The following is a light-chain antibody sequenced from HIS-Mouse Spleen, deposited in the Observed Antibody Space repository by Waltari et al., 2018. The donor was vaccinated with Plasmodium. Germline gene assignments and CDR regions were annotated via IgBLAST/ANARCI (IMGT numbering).Light chain of an antibody. CDR3: QQYNSYWT. Sequence: EIVMTQSPATLSVSPGERATLSCRASQRVSSNLAWYQQKPGPAPRLLIYGASTRATGIPARFSGSGSGTEFTLTISSLQPDDFATYYCQQYNSYWTFGQGTKVEIK. CDR1: QRVSSN. J-gene: IGKJ1*01. CDR2: GAS. V-gene: IGKV3-15*01.